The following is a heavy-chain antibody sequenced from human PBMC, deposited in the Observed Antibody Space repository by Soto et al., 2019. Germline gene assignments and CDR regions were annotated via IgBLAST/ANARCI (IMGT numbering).Heavy chain of an antibody. D-gene: IGHD6-6*01. Sequence: QVQLVQSGAEVKKPGASVKVSCKASGYTFTSYGISWVRQAPGQGLEWMGWISAYNGNTNDAQKLQGRVTMTTDTTTSTAYMELRSLRSDDTAVYYCARDGPSYPSSSSVYYGMDVWGQGTTVTVSS. V-gene: IGHV1-18*01. CDR3: ARDGPSYPSSSSVYYGMDV. CDR2: ISAYNGNT. CDR1: GYTFTSYG. J-gene: IGHJ6*02.